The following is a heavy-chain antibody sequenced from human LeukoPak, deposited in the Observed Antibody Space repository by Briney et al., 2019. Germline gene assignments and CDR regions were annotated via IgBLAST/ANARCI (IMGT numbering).Heavy chain of an antibody. CDR3: ARIDGDYGPY. J-gene: IGHJ4*02. CDR2: INPNSGGT. D-gene: IGHD4-17*01. Sequence: ASVKVSCKASGYTFTGYYMHWVRQAPGHGLEWRGWINPNSGGTNYAKKLQGRVTMTRDTSISTAYMELSRLGSGDTAVYYCARIDGDYGPYWGQGALVTVSS. V-gene: IGHV1-2*02. CDR1: GYTFTGYY.